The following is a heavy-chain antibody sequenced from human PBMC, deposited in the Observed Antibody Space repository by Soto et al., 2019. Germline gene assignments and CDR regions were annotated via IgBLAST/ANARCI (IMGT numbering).Heavy chain of an antibody. CDR2: ILPIFGTA. CDR3: ARGQEWGENSDSFNI. J-gene: IGHJ3*02. CDR1: GGTFSTSS. Sequence: GASVKVSCNAPGGTFSTSSINWLRQAPGQRPEWMGNILPIFGTADYAQKFQDRVTINADKSTDTAYTELRSLCSEYTAVYSCARGQEWGENSDSFNIWGQGTVVPGS. D-gene: IGHD3-3*01. V-gene: IGHV1-69*06.